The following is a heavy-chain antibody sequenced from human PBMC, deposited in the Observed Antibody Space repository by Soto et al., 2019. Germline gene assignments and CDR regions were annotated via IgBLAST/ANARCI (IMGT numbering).Heavy chain of an antibody. CDR3: ARGDSVVGLGY. CDR1: GGSFRGYY. Sequence: QVQLQQWGAGLLKPSETLSLTCAVYGGSFRGYYWSWIRQPPGKGLEWIGEISHSGSTNYSPSLKSRVTISVDTSKNQVSLKLSSVTAADTAVYYCARGDSVVGLGYWGQGTLVTVSS. CDR2: ISHSGST. D-gene: IGHD6-19*01. J-gene: IGHJ4*02. V-gene: IGHV4-34*01.